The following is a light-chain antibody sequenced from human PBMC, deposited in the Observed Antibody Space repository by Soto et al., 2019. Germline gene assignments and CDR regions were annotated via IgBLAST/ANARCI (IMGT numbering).Light chain of an antibody. J-gene: IGLJ7*01. CDR1: SGHSNYA. V-gene: IGLV4-69*01. CDR2: VNSGGSH. Sequence: QSVLTQSPSASASLGASVKLTCTLSSGHSNYAIAWHQQQPEKGPRYLMKVNSGGSHIKGDGIPDRFSGSSSGAERYLFISSLQSEDEADDYCQTWGTGSAIVVFGGGTQLTVL. CDR3: QTWGTGSAIVV.